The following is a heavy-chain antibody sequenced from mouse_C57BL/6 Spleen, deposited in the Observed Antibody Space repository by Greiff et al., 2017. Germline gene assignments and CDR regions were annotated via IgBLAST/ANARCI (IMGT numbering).Heavy chain of an antibody. CDR2: IHPNSGST. CDR1: GYTFTSYW. D-gene: IGHD2-2*01. J-gene: IGHJ2*01. CDR3: ARERGYGYDERVYYFDY. V-gene: IGHV1-64*01. Sequence: QVQLQQPGAELVKPGASVKLSCKASGYTFTSYWMHWVKQRPGQGLEWIGMIHPNSGSTNYNEKFKSKATLTVDKSSSTAYMQLSSLTSEDAAVYCCARERGYGYDERVYYFDYWGQGTPLTVSS.